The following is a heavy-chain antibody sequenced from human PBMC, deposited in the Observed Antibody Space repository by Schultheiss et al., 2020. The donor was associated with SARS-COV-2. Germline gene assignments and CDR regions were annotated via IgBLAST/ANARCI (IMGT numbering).Heavy chain of an antibody. CDR3: ARDNIVVVPAAMGGDDAFDI. D-gene: IGHD2-2*01. J-gene: IGHJ3*02. CDR1: GGSFSGNY. V-gene: IGHV4-34*01. CDR2: INHSGST. Sequence: SQTLSLTCAVYGGSFSGNYWSWIRQPPGKGLEWIGEINHSGSTNYNPSLKSRVTISVDTSKNQFSLKLSSVTAADTAVYYCARDNIVVVPAAMGGDDAFDIWGQGTMVTVSS.